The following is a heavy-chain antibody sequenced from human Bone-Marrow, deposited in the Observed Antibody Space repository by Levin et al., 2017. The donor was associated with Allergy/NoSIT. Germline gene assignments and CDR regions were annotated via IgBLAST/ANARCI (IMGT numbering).Heavy chain of an antibody. CDR2: IKSNVDDGTS. CDR3: AINVDDEDYFYGLDV. D-gene: IGHD1-1*01. J-gene: IGHJ6*02. CDR1: GFTFTTAW. Sequence: GGSLRLSCAASGFTFTTAWLNWVRQAPGKGLEWVGRIKSNVDDGTSEYADPVKGRFTISRDDSSATLYLQMSSLKNEDTAVYYCAINVDDEDYFYGLDVWGQGTTVTVSS. V-gene: IGHV3-15*07.